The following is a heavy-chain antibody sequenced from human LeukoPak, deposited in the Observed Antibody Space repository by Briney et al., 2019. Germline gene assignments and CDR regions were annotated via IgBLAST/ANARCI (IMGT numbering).Heavy chain of an antibody. V-gene: IGHV4-59*08. Sequence: PSETLSLTCNVSDGSISSYYWSWIRRPPGKGLEWIGYVYYAGSANYNPSLKSRVTMSIDMSKNQFSLKLTSVTAADTAVYYCARRGSFGGNRDAFDLWGQGTMVTVSS. CDR2: VYYAGSA. CDR1: DGSISSYY. J-gene: IGHJ3*01. D-gene: IGHD4-23*01. CDR3: ARRGSFGGNRDAFDL.